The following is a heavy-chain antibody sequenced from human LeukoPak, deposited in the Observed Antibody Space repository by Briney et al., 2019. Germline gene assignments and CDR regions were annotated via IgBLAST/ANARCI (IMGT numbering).Heavy chain of an antibody. J-gene: IGHJ4*02. CDR2: ISYDGSNK. V-gene: IGHV3-30*18. CDR1: GFTFSSYG. CDR3: AKDHGASSGYSYGYTPYYFDY. D-gene: IGHD5-18*01. Sequence: GRSLRLSCAASGFTFSSYGMHWVRQAPGKGLGWVAVISYDGSNKYYADSVKGRFTISRDNSKNTLYLQMNSLRAEDTAVYYCAKDHGASSGYSYGYTPYYFDYWGQGTLVTVSS.